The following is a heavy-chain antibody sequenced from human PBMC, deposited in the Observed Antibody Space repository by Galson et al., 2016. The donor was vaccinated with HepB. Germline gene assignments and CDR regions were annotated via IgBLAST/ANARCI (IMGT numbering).Heavy chain of an antibody. CDR2: IFPLFGTA. CDR3: ARVGTQWLVGVRYYFDY. V-gene: IGHV1-69*13. CDR1: GGTFSTYA. J-gene: IGHJ4*02. D-gene: IGHD6-19*01. Sequence: SVKVSCKASGGTFSTYAINWVRQAPGQGLEWMGGIFPLFGTATYAQKFQGRVTITADESTSTAYMELSSLRSEDTAVYYCARVGTQWLVGVRYYFDYWGQGTLVTASS.